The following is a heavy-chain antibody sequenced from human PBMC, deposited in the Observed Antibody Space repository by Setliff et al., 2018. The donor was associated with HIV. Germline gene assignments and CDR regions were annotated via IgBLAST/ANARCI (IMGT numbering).Heavy chain of an antibody. D-gene: IGHD3-22*01. J-gene: IGHJ4*02. Sequence: GASVKVSCKSSGYTFTDYFMHWVRQAPGQGLEWMGWISPDNANTRISQKFRGSVTMTRDRSINTAYMEFTGLTSDDTAVYYCARGGDDYFDPSGFPHWGQGTLVTVS. V-gene: IGHV1-2*02. CDR1: GYTFTDYF. CDR3: ARGGDDYFDPSGFPH. CDR2: ISPDNANT.